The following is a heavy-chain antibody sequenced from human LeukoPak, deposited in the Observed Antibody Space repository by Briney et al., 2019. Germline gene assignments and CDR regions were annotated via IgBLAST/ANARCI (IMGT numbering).Heavy chain of an antibody. CDR3: AKAPGRSIYPIT. CDR2: ISVSGGTT. D-gene: IGHD3-3*02. V-gene: IGHV3-23*01. CDR1: GFTFSSYA. Sequence: QPGGSLRLSCAASGFTFSSYAMIWVRQAPGKGLEWVSGISVSGGTTYYADSVKGRFTISRDNSENTLYLQMNSLRAEDTAVYFCAKAPGRSIYPITWGQGTLVTVSS. J-gene: IGHJ5*02.